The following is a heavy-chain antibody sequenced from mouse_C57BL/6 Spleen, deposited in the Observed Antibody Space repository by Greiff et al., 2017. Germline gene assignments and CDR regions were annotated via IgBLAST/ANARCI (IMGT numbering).Heavy chain of an antibody. V-gene: IGHV1-69*01. D-gene: IGHD2-4*01. CDR2: IDPSDSYT. J-gene: IGHJ3*01. CDR3: ARWLDDYDEAY. Sequence: QVQLQQPGAELVMPGASVKLSCKASGYTFTSYWMHWVKQRPGQGLEWIGEIDPSDSYTNYNQKFKGKSTLTVDKSSSTAYMQLSSLTSEDSAVYYCARWLDDYDEAYWGQGTLVTVSA. CDR1: GYTFTSYW.